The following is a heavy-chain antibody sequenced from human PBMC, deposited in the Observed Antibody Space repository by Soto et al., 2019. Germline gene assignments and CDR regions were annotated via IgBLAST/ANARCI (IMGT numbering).Heavy chain of an antibody. CDR1: GGTFSSYA. Sequence: QVQLVQSGAEVKKPGSSVKVSCKASGGTFSSYAISWVRQAPGQGLEWMGGIIPIFGTANYAQKFQGRVTITADESTSTADMELSSLRSEDTAVYYCARDGGGSYFQGYYFDYWGQGTLVTVSS. J-gene: IGHJ4*02. D-gene: IGHD2-15*01. CDR3: ARDGGGSYFQGYYFDY. V-gene: IGHV1-69*01. CDR2: IIPIFGTA.